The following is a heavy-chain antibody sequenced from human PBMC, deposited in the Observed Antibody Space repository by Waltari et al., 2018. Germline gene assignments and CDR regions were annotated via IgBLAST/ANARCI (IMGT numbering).Heavy chain of an antibody. Sequence: QVQLVQSGAEVKKPGASVKVSCQASGYTFSGYYIHWVRQAPGQGLEWMGGINRNNGDRKNAQKFQGRVTMTSDSPISTAYMDLSGLISYDSAVYYCLREQQLVTYTDEDFDIWGEGTVVTVSS. CDR3: LREQQLVTYTDEDFDI. J-gene: IGHJ3*02. V-gene: IGHV1-2*02. CDR2: INRNNGDR. CDR1: GYTFSGYY. D-gene: IGHD6-13*01.